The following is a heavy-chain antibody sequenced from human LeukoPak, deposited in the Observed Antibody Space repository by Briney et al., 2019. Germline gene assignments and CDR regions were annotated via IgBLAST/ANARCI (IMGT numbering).Heavy chain of an antibody. V-gene: IGHV3-30*02. CDR3: APTRLRFGELFNLLFDY. D-gene: IGHD3-10*01. J-gene: IGHJ4*02. CDR1: GFTFSSYG. Sequence: PGGSLRLSCAASGFTFSSYGMHWVRQAPGKGLEWVAFIRYDGSNKYYTDSVKGRFTISRDNSKNTLYLQMNSLRAEDTAVYYCAPTRLRFGELFNLLFDYWGQGTLVTVSS. CDR2: IRYDGSNK.